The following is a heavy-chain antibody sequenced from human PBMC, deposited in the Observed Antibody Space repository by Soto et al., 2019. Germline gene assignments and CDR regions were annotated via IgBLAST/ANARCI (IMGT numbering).Heavy chain of an antibody. CDR1: GYTFTSYD. Sequence: QVQLVQSGAEVKKPGASVKVSCKASGYTFTSYDINWVRQATGQGLEWMGWMNPNSGNTGYAQKFQGRVTMTRNTSISTAYMELSSLRSEDTAVYYCARAGIAAAGPLRYYYYGMDVWGQGTTVTVSS. CDR3: ARAGIAAAGPLRYYYYGMDV. V-gene: IGHV1-8*01. J-gene: IGHJ6*02. D-gene: IGHD6-13*01. CDR2: MNPNSGNT.